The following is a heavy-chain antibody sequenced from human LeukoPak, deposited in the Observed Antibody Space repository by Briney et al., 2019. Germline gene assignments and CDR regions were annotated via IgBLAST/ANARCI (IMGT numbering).Heavy chain of an antibody. CDR1: GYTFTSYY. CDR3: ARTLMYWSSTTCYLYY. J-gene: IGHJ4*01. CDR2: MNPKNDHT. V-gene: IGHV1-8*01. Sequence: ASVKVSCKASGYTFTSYYINWVRQDTGQGLEGMGLMNPKNDHTVYAQKSERRHTITRDTSISTAYWELRRLSTADAAAYYCARTLMYWSSTTCYLYYWGHGALGTVSS. D-gene: IGHD2-2*01.